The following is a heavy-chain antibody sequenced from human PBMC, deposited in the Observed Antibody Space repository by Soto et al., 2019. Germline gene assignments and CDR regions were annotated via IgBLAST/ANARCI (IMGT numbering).Heavy chain of an antibody. Sequence: EVQLVESGGGLVEPGGSLTLSCAASGFTFTHYHMNWVRQAPGKGLEWVSSIGGGGNDIYYADSLEGRFTISRDNAKNTLYLQMNSLRAEDTAVYYCARAPVACVTGPVWGQGTLVTVS. J-gene: IGHJ4*02. CDR1: GFTFTHYH. CDR3: ARAPVACVTGPV. V-gene: IGHV3-21*01. D-gene: IGHD5-12*01. CDR2: IGGGGNDI.